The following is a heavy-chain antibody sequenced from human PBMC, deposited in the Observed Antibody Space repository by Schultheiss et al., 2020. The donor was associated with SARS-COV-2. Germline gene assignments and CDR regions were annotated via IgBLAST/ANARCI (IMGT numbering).Heavy chain of an antibody. CDR3: ARREMVYNTGYFDY. CDR1: GGSISSSY. J-gene: IGHJ4*02. D-gene: IGHD5-24*01. Sequence: SETLSLTCTVSGGSISSSYWSWIRQPAGKGLEWIGRIYTSGSTNYNPSLKSRVTMSVDTSKNQFSLKLSSVTAADTAVYYCARREMVYNTGYFDYWGQGTLVTVSS. V-gene: IGHV4-4*07. CDR2: IYTSGST.